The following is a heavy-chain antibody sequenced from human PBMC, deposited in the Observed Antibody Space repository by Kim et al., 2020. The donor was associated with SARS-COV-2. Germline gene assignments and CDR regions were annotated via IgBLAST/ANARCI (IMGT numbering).Heavy chain of an antibody. D-gene: IGHD2-15*01. Sequence: LKSRVTISVDTSKSQFYLKLRSVTTADTAVYYCARAYCSDGTCYLYYFDYWGQGTLVTVSS. CDR3: ARAYCSDGTCYLYYFDY. V-gene: IGHV4-31*02. J-gene: IGHJ4*02.